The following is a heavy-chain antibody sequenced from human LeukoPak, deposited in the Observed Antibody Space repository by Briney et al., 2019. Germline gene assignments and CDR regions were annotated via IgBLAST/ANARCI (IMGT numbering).Heavy chain of an antibody. J-gene: IGHJ6*02. CDR3: ARAGPRGVVPAAKLELPYYYYYGMDV. CDR1: GGTFTSYA. D-gene: IGHD2-2*01. V-gene: IGHV1-69*04. Sequence: SVKVSCKASGGTFTSYAISWVRQAPGQGRGWMGGIIPILGIANYEQKFQDRVTITADKSTSTAYMELSSLRSEDTAVYYCARAGPRGVVPAAKLELPYYYYYGMDVWGQGTTVTVSS. CDR2: IIPILGIA.